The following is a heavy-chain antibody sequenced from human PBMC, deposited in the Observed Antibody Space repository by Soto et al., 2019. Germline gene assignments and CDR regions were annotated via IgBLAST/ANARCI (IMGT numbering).Heavy chain of an antibody. CDR2: ISAYNGNT. D-gene: IGHD2-2*01. J-gene: IGHJ6*02. CDR1: GYTFTSYG. Sequence: ASVKVSCKASGYTFTSYGISWVRQAPGQGLEWMGWISAYNGNTNYAQKLQGRVTMTTDTSTSTAYMELRSLRSDDTAVYYCARGGYCSSTSCYPTGGYYNYYGMDVWGQGTTVTVSS. CDR3: ARGGYCSSTSCYPTGGYYNYYGMDV. V-gene: IGHV1-18*01.